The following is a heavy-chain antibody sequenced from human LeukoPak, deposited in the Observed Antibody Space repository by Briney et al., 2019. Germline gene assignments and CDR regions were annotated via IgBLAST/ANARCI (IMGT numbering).Heavy chain of an antibody. D-gene: IGHD5-18*01. CDR3: ARHEGYSNGFGY. CDR1: GGPISSYY. V-gene: IGHV4-59*08. J-gene: IGHJ4*02. CDR2: IYYSGVT. Sequence: PSETLSLTCTVSGGPISSYYWSWIRQPPGKGLEWIGYIYYSGVTNYNPSLKSRITISVDTSKNQFSLRLNSVTAADTAVYYCARHEGYSNGFGYWGQGTLVTVSS.